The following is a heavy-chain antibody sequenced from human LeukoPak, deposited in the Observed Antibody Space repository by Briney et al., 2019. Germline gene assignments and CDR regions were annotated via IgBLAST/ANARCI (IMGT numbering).Heavy chain of an antibody. D-gene: IGHD6-19*01. J-gene: IGHJ4*02. Sequence: PGGSLRLSCGAPGFTFSSYGMHWVRQAPGKGLVWVAFIRNDGRNKYYADSVKVRFTISRDNSKNTLYLQMNSLRAEDTAVYYCARGVRIAVAGYIDYWGQGTLVTVSS. CDR3: ARGVRIAVAGYIDY. V-gene: IGHV3-30*02. CDR2: IRNDGRNK. CDR1: GFTFSSYG.